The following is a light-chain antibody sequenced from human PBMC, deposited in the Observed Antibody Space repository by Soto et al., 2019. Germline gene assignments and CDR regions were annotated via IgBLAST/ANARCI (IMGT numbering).Light chain of an antibody. CDR2: AAS. Sequence: DIQLTQSPSFLSASVGDRVTITCRASQGISSYLAWYQQKPGKAPKLLIYAASTLQSGVPSRFSGSGSGTEFTLTISSLQPEDSATYYCQQLNSYPPGFTFGPGTKVDIK. CDR3: QQLNSYPPGFT. CDR1: QGISSY. V-gene: IGKV1-9*01. J-gene: IGKJ3*01.